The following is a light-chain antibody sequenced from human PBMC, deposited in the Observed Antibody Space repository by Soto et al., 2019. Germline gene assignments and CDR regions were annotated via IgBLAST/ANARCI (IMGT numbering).Light chain of an antibody. V-gene: IGLV2-8*01. CDR2: EVN. J-gene: IGLJ2*01. CDR3: SSYAGSVL. Sequence: QSALTQPPSASGSPGQSVTISCTGTSSDVGGYDYVSWYQQHPGKAPKLMIYEVNKRPSGVPDRVSGSKSGNTASLTVSGLQAEDEADYYCSSYAGSVLFGGGTKLTVL. CDR1: SSDVGGYDY.